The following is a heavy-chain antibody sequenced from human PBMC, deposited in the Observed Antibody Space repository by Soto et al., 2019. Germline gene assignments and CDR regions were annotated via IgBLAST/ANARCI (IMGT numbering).Heavy chain of an antibody. CDR3: VNYDITKD. Sequence: EVQLVESGGDLVQPGESLRLSCAASGFTFGSYSMHWVRQAPGKGLVWVSRINSDGSTTTYADSVKGRFTISRDNAKNTLYLQMNSLRAEDTAVYYCVNYDITKDWGQGTLVTVSS. CDR2: INSDGSTT. D-gene: IGHD3-9*01. V-gene: IGHV3-74*01. CDR1: GFTFGSYS. J-gene: IGHJ1*01.